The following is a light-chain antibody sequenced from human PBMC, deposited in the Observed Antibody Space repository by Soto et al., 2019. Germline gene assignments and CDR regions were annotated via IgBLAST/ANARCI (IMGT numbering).Light chain of an antibody. CDR3: QQYGSSLIT. V-gene: IGKV3-20*01. J-gene: IGKJ5*01. Sequence: EIVLTQSPATLSLSPGERSTLSCMASESVSTFLAWYQQKPCQSPRLLIYEASSRATGIPARFSGGGSGTVFTLTISRLEPEDFAVYYCQQYGSSLITFGQGTRLEI. CDR1: ESVSTF. CDR2: EAS.